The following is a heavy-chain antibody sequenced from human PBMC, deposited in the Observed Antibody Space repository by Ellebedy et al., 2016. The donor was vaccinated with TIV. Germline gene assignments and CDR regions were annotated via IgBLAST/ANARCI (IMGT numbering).Heavy chain of an antibody. CDR3: ARARYYDSSGYFDY. V-gene: IGHV1-46*01. Sequence: ASVKVSCKASGYAFTGYYIHWVRQAPGQGLEWMGVINPSGGTTSYAQKFQGRVTMTRDTSTSTVYMELSSLRSEDTALYHCARARYYDSSGYFDYWGQGTLVTVSS. CDR1: GYAFTGYY. D-gene: IGHD3-22*01. J-gene: IGHJ4*02. CDR2: INPSGGTT.